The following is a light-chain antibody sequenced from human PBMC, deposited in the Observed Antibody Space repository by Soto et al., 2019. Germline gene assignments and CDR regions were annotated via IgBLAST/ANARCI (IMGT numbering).Light chain of an antibody. CDR1: QSVTSSY. CDR2: GAS. V-gene: IGKV3-20*01. Sequence: EIVLTQSPGTLSLSPGERAILSCRASQSVTSSYLAWYQQRPGQAPRLLIYGASSRATGIPDRFSGSGSGTDFTLTISRLEPEEFALYYCQQCGNSPLTFGGGTKLEIK. J-gene: IGKJ4*01. CDR3: QQCGNSPLT.